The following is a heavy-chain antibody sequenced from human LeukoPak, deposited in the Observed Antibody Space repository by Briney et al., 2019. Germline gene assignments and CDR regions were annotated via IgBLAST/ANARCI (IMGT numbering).Heavy chain of an antibody. D-gene: IGHD4-17*01. Sequence: SETLSLTCTVSGGSISSGGYYWSWLRQHPGKGLEWIGYIYYSGSTYYNPSLKSRVTISVDTSKNQFSLKLSSVTAADTAVYYCARRRPGDYEREYRFDPWGQGTLVTVSS. CDR2: IYYSGST. V-gene: IGHV4-31*03. CDR3: ARRRPGDYEREYRFDP. J-gene: IGHJ5*02. CDR1: GGSISSGGYY.